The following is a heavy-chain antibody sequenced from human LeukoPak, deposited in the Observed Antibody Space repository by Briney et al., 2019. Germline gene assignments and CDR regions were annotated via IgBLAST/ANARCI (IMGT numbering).Heavy chain of an antibody. Sequence: SETLSLTCTVSGGSISDYYWSWIRQPAGKGLEWIGRIYPSISTNYNPSPQSRVTMSVDTSKNQFSLKLSSVTAADTAVYYCARHYGAYSPFDYWGQGTLVTVSS. CDR1: GGSISDYY. D-gene: IGHD4-17*01. CDR3: ARHYGAYSPFDY. V-gene: IGHV4-4*07. J-gene: IGHJ4*02. CDR2: IYPSIST.